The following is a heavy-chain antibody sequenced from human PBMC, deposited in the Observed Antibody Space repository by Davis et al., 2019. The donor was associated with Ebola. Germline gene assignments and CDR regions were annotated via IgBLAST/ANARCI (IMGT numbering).Heavy chain of an antibody. CDR1: GYTFIDHY. CDR2: INPNSGGT. V-gene: IGHV1-2*06. Sequence: AASVTVSCKASGYTFIDHYMHWVRQAPGQGLEWMGRINPNSGGTNYAQKFQGRVTMTRDTSISTAYMELSRLRSDDTAVYYCARGGQSARLIDYWGQGTLVTVSS. CDR3: ARGGQSARLIDY. D-gene: IGHD5-12*01. J-gene: IGHJ4*02.